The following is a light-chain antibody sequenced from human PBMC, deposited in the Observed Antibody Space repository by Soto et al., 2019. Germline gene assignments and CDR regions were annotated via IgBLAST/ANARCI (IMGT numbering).Light chain of an antibody. CDR3: QHCHSYPEA. CDR1: QSISSW. V-gene: IGKV1-5*01. J-gene: IGKJ1*01. CDR2: DAS. Sequence: DIKMTQSPSTLSGSVGDRVTITCRASQSISSWLAWYQQKPGQAPKLLIYDASTLTSGVPSRFSGSGSGTEFTLTISSLQPEDFATYYCQHCHSYPEAFGQGTKVDVK.